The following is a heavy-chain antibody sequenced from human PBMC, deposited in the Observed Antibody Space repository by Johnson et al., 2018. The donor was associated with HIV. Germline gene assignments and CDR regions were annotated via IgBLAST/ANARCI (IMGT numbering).Heavy chain of an antibody. J-gene: IGHJ3*02. Sequence: QVQLVESGGGVVQPGGSLRLSCAASGFTFSSYGMHWVRQAPGKGLVWVAVITYDGSNKYYADSVKGRFTISRDSAKNSLYLQMNSLRAEDTALYYCVRGDYERSDAFDIWGQGTMVTVSS. CDR3: VRGDYERSDAFDI. V-gene: IGHV3-30*19. CDR1: GFTFSSYG. CDR2: ITYDGSNK. D-gene: IGHD3-22*01.